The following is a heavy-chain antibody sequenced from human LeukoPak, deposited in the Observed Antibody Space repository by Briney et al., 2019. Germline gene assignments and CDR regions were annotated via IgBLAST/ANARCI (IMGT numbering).Heavy chain of an antibody. CDR2: IYPGDSDT. V-gene: IGHV5-51*01. Sequence: GESLKISCKGSGYSFTSYWIGWVRQMPGKGLEWMGIIYPGDSDTRYSPSFQGQVTISADKSISTAYLQWSSLKASDTAMYYCARPNIAATISGAFDIWGQETMVTVSS. CDR3: ARPNIAATISGAFDI. D-gene: IGHD5-12*01. J-gene: IGHJ3*02. CDR1: GYSFTSYW.